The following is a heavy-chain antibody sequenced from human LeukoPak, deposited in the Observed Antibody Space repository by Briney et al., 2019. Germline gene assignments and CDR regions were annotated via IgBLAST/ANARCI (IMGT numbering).Heavy chain of an antibody. CDR2: IYPGDSDV. CDR1: GHNFTNYW. V-gene: IGHV5-51*01. J-gene: IGHJ4*02. Sequence: GESLKISCKGSGHNFTNYWIGWVRQMPGKGLEWMGIIYPGDSDVRYSPSFQGQVTISADKSINTAYLQRSSLKASDTAIYYCARRGSHFEYWGQGTLVTVSS. CDR3: ARRGSHFEY. D-gene: IGHD3-10*01.